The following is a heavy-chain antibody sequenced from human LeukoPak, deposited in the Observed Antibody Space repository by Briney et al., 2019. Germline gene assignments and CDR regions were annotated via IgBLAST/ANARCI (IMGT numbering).Heavy chain of an antibody. CDR1: GFSVSMKY. Sequence: PGGSLRLSCAASGFSVSMKYMTWVRQAPGKGLEWVSVIFSGGTTYYADSVKGRFTVSRDNSKNMMYLQMNSLRAEDAAAYYCARFSGPGMQHYYYYMDVWGTGTTVTVS. CDR2: IFSGGTT. D-gene: IGHD3-10*01. V-gene: IGHV3-53*01. CDR3: ARFSGPGMQHYYYYMDV. J-gene: IGHJ6*03.